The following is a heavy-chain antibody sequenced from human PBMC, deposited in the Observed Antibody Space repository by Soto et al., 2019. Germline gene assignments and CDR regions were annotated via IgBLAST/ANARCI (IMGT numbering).Heavy chain of an antibody. J-gene: IGHJ4*02. CDR3: AREYSTSRYFDY. Sequence: GGSLRLSCAASGFTFSSYAMNWVRQAPGKGLEWVSSISRDSSNIDYADSLKGRFTISRDNAKNTLYLQMNSLRAEDSAVYYCAREYSTSRYFDYWGRGTLVTVSS. D-gene: IGHD6-6*01. CDR1: GFTFSSYA. CDR2: ISRDSSNI. V-gene: IGHV3-21*01.